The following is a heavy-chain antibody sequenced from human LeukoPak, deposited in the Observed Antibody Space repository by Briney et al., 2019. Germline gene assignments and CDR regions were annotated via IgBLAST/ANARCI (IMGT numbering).Heavy chain of an antibody. CDR2: INPNSGGT. V-gene: IGHV1-2*02. D-gene: IGHD3-10*01. J-gene: IGHJ5*02. CDR1: GYTCTGYY. Sequence: ASVKVSCKASGYTCTGYYMHWVRQAPGQGLEWMGWINPNSGGTNYAQRFQGRVTMTRDTSISTAYMELSSLRSDDTAVYYCARCDDYYGSGSYYLNNNWFDPWGQGTLVTVSS. CDR3: ARCDDYYGSGSYYLNNNWFDP.